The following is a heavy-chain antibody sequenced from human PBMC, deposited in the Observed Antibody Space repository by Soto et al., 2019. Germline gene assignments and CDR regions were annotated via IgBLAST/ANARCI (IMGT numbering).Heavy chain of an antibody. V-gene: IGHV4-39*01. J-gene: IGHJ6*03. CDR1: GGSISISIYY. CDR2: IYYSGST. D-gene: IGHD2-15*01. CDR3: ASDRAPRVVVVAAKSVGDYYYYMDV. Sequence: QLQLQESGPGLVKPSETLSLTCTVSGGSISISIYYWGWIRQPPGKGLEWIGSIYYSGSTYYNPSLTSRVTLPVDTSKNQFSLKLSSVTAADTAVYYCASDRAPRVVVVAAKSVGDYYYYMDVWGKGTTVTVSS.